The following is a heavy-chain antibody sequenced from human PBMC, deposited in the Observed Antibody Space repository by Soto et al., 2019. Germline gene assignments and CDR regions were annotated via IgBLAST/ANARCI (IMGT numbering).Heavy chain of an antibody. J-gene: IGHJ4*02. CDR3: SILEGA. Sequence: EVQLVESGGGLVQPGGSLTLSCAVSGVTFSDHYMEWVRQAPGKGLEWVARSRNKAKSYSTDFAASVKGRFTISRDESKNSLYLQMNSLKTEDTAVYYCSILEGAWGQGTVVTVSS. D-gene: IGHD1-26*01. CDR1: GVTFSDHY. CDR2: SRNKAKSYST. V-gene: IGHV3-72*01.